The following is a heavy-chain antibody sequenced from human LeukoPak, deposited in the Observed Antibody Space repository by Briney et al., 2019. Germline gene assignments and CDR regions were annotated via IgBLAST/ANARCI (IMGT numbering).Heavy chain of an antibody. CDR3: ARDLFRSRAFDI. V-gene: IGHV3-30-3*01. Sequence: GGSLRLSCAASGFTFSSYALHWVRQAPGKGLEWVAVISYDGSNKYYADSVKGRFTISRDNAKNSLYLQMNSLRAEDTAVYYCARDLFRSRAFDIWGQGTMVTVSS. CDR2: ISYDGSNK. J-gene: IGHJ3*02. D-gene: IGHD2-15*01. CDR1: GFTFSSYA.